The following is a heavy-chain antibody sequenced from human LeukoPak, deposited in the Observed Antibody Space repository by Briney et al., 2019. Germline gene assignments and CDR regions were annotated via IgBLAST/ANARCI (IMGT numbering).Heavy chain of an antibody. J-gene: IGHJ4*02. V-gene: IGHV3-74*01. D-gene: IGHD4-17*01. CDR2: IDSDGMSR. CDR1: GFTFSSHW. Sequence: GGSLRLSCAASGFTFSSHWMHWVRQAPGKGLVWVSRIDSDGMSRSYADYVKGRFTTSRDNTKNTLYLQMSSLRAEATAVYYCARGTIINYGDYGDYWGQGTLVTVSS. CDR3: ARGTIINYGDYGDY.